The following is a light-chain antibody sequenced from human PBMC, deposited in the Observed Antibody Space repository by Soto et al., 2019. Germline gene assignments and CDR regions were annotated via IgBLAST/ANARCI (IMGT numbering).Light chain of an antibody. Sequence: QSALTQPASVSGSPGQSITMSCTGTSSDVGGYNYVSWYQQHPGKAPKLMISDVSNRPSGVSNRFSGSKSGNTASLTISGLQAEDEADYYCSSYTSSSTERVFGTGTKLTVL. J-gene: IGLJ1*01. V-gene: IGLV2-14*01. CDR3: SSYTSSSTERV. CDR2: DVS. CDR1: SSDVGGYNY.